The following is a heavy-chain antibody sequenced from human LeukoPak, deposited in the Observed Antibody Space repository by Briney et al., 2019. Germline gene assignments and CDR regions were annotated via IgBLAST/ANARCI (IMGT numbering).Heavy chain of an antibody. V-gene: IGHV4-4*02. D-gene: IGHD2-21*01. Sequence: SGTLSLTCAVSGGSINNDIWWSWVRQPPGEGLEWIGEIHPSGLTSYKPSLKSRVTISLDKPSNQFSLRLNSVTAADTAVYYCTRDGLWSLDYWGQGPLVRVP. CDR3: TRDGLWSLDY. J-gene: IGHJ4*02. CDR1: GGSINNDIW. CDR2: IHPSGLT.